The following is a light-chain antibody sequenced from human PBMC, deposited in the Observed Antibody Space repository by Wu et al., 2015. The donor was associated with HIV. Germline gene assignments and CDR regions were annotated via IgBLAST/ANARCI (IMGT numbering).Light chain of an antibody. Sequence: EIVMTQFPATLSVSPGERATLSCRASQNISSSLAWYQQKRGQAPRLLIYGASNRATGVAARFTGSGSVTEFTLTINRLEPEDSAVYYCQQYGSSFRLTFGGGTKVEIK. CDR2: GAS. CDR3: QQYGSSFRLT. J-gene: IGKJ4*01. CDR1: QNISSS. V-gene: IGKV3-15*01.